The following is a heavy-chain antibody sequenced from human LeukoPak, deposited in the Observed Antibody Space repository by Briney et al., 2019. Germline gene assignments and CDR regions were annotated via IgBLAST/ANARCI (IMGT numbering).Heavy chain of an antibody. D-gene: IGHD4-17*01. CDR2: SSTSGST. V-gene: IGHV4-4*07. CDR1: GDSISVFY. CDR3: PRGLPSYGDYVDYYFYMDV. J-gene: IGHJ6*03. Sequence: SETLSLTCTVSGDSISVFYWSWIRQPAGKGLQWIGRSSTSGSTNYNPSLKSRVTMSVDRCTNEFSLTVRSVTAADTALYYCPRGLPSYGDYVDYYFYMDVWGKGTTVTVSS.